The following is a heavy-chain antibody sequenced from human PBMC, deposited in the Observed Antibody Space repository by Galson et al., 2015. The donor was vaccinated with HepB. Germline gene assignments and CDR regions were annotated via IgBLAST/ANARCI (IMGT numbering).Heavy chain of an antibody. CDR1: GFTFSSYS. Sequence: LRLSCAASGFTFSSYSTNWVRQAPGKGLEWVSSISSSSSYIYYADSVKARFTISRDNAKNSLYLQMNSLRAEDTAVYYCARGDDSSGWPSYYYYYMDVWGKGTTVTVSS. D-gene: IGHD6-19*01. V-gene: IGHV3-21*01. J-gene: IGHJ6*03. CDR3: ARGDDSSGWPSYYYYYMDV. CDR2: ISSSSSYI.